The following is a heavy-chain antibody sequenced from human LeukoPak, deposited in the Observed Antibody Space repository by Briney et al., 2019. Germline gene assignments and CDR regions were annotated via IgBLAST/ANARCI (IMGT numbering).Heavy chain of an antibody. CDR2: INPSGGST. Sequence: ASVKVSCKASGYTFTSYYMHWVRQAPGQGLEWMGIINPSGGSTSYAQKFQGRVTMTRDTSTSTVYMELSSLRSEDTAVYYCASDPAGYSSGWYGDNWGQGTLVTVSS. CDR3: ASDPAGYSSGWYGDN. V-gene: IGHV1-46*01. J-gene: IGHJ4*02. D-gene: IGHD6-19*01. CDR1: GYTFTSYY.